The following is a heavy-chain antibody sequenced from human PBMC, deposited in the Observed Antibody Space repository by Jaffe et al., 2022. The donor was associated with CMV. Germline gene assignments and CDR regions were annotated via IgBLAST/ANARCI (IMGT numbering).Heavy chain of an antibody. CDR3: ARVDYCSGGRCYYFDS. Sequence: EVHLVQSGAEVKKPGESLKISCKASGYSFATYWIGWVRQQPGKGLEWLAMIYPGDSDAKYSPSFQGQVTISADKSITTAYLQWNSLKASDTAMYYCARVDYCSGGRCYYFDSWGLGTLVTVSS. V-gene: IGHV5-51*01. J-gene: IGHJ4*02. D-gene: IGHD2-15*01. CDR1: GYSFATYW. CDR2: IYPGDSDA.